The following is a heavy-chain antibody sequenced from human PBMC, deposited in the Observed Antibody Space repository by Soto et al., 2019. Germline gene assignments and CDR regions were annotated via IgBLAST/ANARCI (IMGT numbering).Heavy chain of an antibody. CDR2: IYYSGST. Sequence: SEPLSLTCTVSGGSISSSSYYWGWIRQPPGKGLEWIGSIYYSGSTYYNPSLKSRVTISVDTSKNQFSLKLSSVTAADTAVYYWARRSGYDYRYFDYWGQGTLVTVSS. J-gene: IGHJ4*02. V-gene: IGHV4-39*01. CDR1: GGSISSSSYY. D-gene: IGHD5-12*01. CDR3: ARRSGYDYRYFDY.